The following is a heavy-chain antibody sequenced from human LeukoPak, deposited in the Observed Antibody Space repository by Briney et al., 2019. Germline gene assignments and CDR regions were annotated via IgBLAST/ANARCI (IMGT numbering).Heavy chain of an antibody. CDR1: GFTFTRYT. CDR3: VRDNYGGILDF. CDR2: VLYNGSNK. V-gene: IGHV3-30*04. Sequence: GGSLRLSCAASGFTFTRYTMHWVRQAPGKGLEWVAVVLYNGSNKYYADSVKGRFTLSRDNSKNTLSLQMNTLRADDTAVYYCVRDNYGGILDFWGQGTLVTVSS. D-gene: IGHD2-21*01. J-gene: IGHJ4*02.